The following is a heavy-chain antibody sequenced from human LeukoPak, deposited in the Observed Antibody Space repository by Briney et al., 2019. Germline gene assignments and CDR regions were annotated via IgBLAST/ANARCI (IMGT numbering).Heavy chain of an antibody. D-gene: IGHD3-3*01. V-gene: IGHV1-18*01. J-gene: IGHJ4*02. Sequence: ASVRVSCKASGYTFTSYGVSWVRQAPGQGLAWMGWISGYNGVTRYPQTFQDRITMTTDTSASTVYMELKNLTSDDTAVYFCARDFSNFGDFWGQGTLITVSA. CDR2: ISGYNGVT. CDR3: ARDFSNFGDF. CDR1: GYTFTSYG.